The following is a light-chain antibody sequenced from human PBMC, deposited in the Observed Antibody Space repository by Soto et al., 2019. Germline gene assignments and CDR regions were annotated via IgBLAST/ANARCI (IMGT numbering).Light chain of an antibody. J-gene: IGKJ1*01. CDR2: DGT. CDR1: QSVGSW. Sequence: DIQLTQYPSTLSASVGDRVSITCWASQSVGSWLAWHQKKPGKAPKLLIFDGTYLESGVPSRFSGSGSGTEFTLTINDLQPDDSATYYCQQYESHSEAFGQGTKVDVK. CDR3: QQYESHSEA. V-gene: IGKV1-5*01.